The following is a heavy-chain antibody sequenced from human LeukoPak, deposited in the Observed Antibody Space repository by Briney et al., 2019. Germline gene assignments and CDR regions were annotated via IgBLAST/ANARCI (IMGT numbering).Heavy chain of an antibody. CDR1: GLTFSNSA. J-gene: IGHJ4*02. V-gene: IGHV3-30-3*02. CDR3: TEERDRDGYFRY. D-gene: IGHD2-8*01. Sequence: GGSLRLSCAASGLTFSNSAMHWVRQAPGKGLEWMTFISYDGSDKYYADAAKGRFTISRDNSKSTLYLEMSSLGLQDTAVYYCTEERDRDGYFRYWGQGTLVTVSS. CDR2: ISYDGSDK.